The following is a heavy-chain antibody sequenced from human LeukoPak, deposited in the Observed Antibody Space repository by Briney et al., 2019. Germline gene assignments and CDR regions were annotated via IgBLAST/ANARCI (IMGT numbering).Heavy chain of an antibody. V-gene: IGHV1-69*05. Sequence: SVKVSCKASGGTFSSYAISWVRQAPGQGLEWMGRIIPIFGTANYAQKFQGRVTITTDESTSIAYMELSSLGSEDTAVYFCATDYGYHWNYGGGGWFDPWGQGTLVTVSS. CDR2: IIPIFGTA. CDR3: ATDYGYHWNYGGGGWFDP. D-gene: IGHD1-7*01. J-gene: IGHJ5*02. CDR1: GGTFSSYA.